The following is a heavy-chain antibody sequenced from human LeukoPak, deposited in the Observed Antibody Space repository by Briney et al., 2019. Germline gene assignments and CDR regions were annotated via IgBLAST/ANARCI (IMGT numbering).Heavy chain of an antibody. CDR1: GVSISSGGYY. Sequence: SQTLSLTCTVSGVSISSGGYYWSWIRQHPGKGLEWIGYIYYSGSTNYNPSLKSRVTISVDTSKNQFSLKLSSVTAADTAVYYCARGYGDYVYDRFIHDRRKRGPFDYWGQGTLVTVSS. D-gene: IGHD4-17*01. CDR2: IYYSGST. CDR3: ARGYGDYVYDRFIHDRRKRGPFDY. J-gene: IGHJ4*02. V-gene: IGHV4-31*03.